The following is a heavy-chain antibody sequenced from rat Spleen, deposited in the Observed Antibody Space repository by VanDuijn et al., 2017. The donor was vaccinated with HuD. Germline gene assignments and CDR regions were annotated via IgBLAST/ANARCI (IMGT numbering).Heavy chain of an antibody. J-gene: IGHJ2*01. V-gene: IGHV1-57*01. Sequence: QVQLQQSGPELAKPGSSVKISCKASGYTFTSYDITSIKQTAGQGLEYIGYINTGSGGTYYSEKFKGKATLTVDKSSSTAFMQLSSLTPEDTAVYYCARLGSYGGPFDYWGQGVMVTVSS. CDR3: ARLGSYGGPFDY. CDR1: GYTFTSYD. D-gene: IGHD1-11*01. CDR2: INTGSGGT.